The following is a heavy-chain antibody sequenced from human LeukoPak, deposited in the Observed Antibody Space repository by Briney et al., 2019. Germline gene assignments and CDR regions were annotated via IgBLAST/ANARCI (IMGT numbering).Heavy chain of an antibody. Sequence: ASVKVSCKASGYTFTGYYMHWVRQAPGQGLEWMGRINPNSGGTNYAQKFQGRVTMTRDTSISTAYMELSRLRSDDTAVYYCARNYCSSTSCYTRVTYYFDYWGQGTLVTVSS. V-gene: IGHV1-2*06. CDR2: INPNSGGT. CDR3: ARNYCSSTSCYTRVTYYFDY. D-gene: IGHD2-2*02. CDR1: GYTFTGYY. J-gene: IGHJ4*02.